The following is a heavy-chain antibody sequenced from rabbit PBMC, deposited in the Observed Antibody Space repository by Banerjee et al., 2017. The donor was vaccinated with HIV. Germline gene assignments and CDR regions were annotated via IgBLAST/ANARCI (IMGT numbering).Heavy chain of an antibody. CDR2: INTSSGNT. J-gene: IGHJ4*01. CDR3: ARDFAGVIGWNFKL. CDR1: GFSFTNKYV. Sequence: QEQLEESGGDLVKPEGSLTLTCTASGFSFTNKYVMCWVRQAPGKGLQWIACINTSSGNTVYANWAKGRFTISKTSSTTVTLQMTSLTAADTATYFCARDFAGVIGWNFKLWGPGTLVTVS. V-gene: IGHV1S45*01. D-gene: IGHD4-2*01.